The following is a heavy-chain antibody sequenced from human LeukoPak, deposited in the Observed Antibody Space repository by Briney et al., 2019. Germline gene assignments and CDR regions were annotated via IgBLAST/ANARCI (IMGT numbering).Heavy chain of an antibody. CDR2: IYHSGST. D-gene: IGHD2-8*01. CDR1: GYSISSGYY. V-gene: IGHV4-38-2*02. CDR3: ARGIVLMVYATFDY. Sequence: ASETLSLTCTVSGYSISSGYYWGWIRQPPGKGLEWIGSIYHSGSTYYNPSLKSRVTISVDTSKNQFSLKLNSVTAADTAVYYCARGIVLMVYATFDYWGQGTLVTVSS. J-gene: IGHJ4*02.